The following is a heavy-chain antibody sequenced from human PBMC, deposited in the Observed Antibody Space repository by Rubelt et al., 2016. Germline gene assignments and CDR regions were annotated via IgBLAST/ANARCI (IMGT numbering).Heavy chain of an antibody. CDR2: VNPAGDFT. CDR1: GFTFSSHP. V-gene: IGHV3-23*01. J-gene: IGHJ4*02. D-gene: IGHD1-14*01. Sequence: GLIQPVYSLIFSFSASGFTFSSHPMSLVLQSPVKVLDVVSAVNPAGDFTVYADSVKGRFTISRDNSQNTVSRQMNSLRAEDTALYYCAKGNPHAHWGQGTMVTVSS. CDR3: AKGNPHAH.